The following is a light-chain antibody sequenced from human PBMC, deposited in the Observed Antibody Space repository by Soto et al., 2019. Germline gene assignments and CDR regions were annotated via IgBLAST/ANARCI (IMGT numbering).Light chain of an antibody. CDR1: QGISSY. CDR3: LQLNTSLIT. CDR2: AAS. V-gene: IGKV1-9*01. Sequence: DIQLTQSPSFLSASVGDRVTITCRASQGISSYLAWYQQKPGKAPKLLIYAASTLQSGVPSRFSGSGSGTEFTLTISSLLLVDLQHYSSLQLNTSLIT. J-gene: IGKJ5*01.